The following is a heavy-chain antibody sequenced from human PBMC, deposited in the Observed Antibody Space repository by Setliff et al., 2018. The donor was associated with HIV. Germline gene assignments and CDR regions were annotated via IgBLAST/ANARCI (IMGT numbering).Heavy chain of an antibody. CDR3: VRDSDNFWSGYYAAFDY. V-gene: IGHV1-18*01. D-gene: IGHD3-3*01. CDR2: ISAYNGNT. CDR1: GYTFTSYG. J-gene: IGHJ4*02. Sequence: ASVKVSCKASGYTFTSYGISWVRQAPGQGLEWMGWISAYNGNTNYAQKLQGRVTMTTDTSSSTAYLGLRSLRSDDTAVYYCVRDSDNFWSGYYAAFDYWGQGTLVTVSS.